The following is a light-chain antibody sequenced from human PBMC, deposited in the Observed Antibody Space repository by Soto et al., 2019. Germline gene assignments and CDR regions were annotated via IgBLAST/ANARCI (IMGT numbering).Light chain of an antibody. CDR3: CSYADGSIYF. CDR2: YVD. Sequence: QSVLTQPASVSGSPGQSSTISCTGTSMDVGAYDYVSWYLQYPDKAPQRWVYYVDHRPSGVSSRFSGSKSCNTACLTISGLQAEDEGDYYCCSYADGSIYFFGTGPKV. CDR1: SMDVGAYDY. J-gene: IGLJ1*01. V-gene: IGLV2-14*03.